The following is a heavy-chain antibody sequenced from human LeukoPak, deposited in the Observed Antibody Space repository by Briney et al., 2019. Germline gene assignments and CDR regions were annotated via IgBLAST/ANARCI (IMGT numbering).Heavy chain of an antibody. CDR3: ARDRGEYSSGWFYYYYYMDV. D-gene: IGHD6-19*01. CDR2: IYTSGST. CDR1: GGSISSYY. Sequence: PSETLSLTCTVSGGSISSYYWSWIRQPAGKGLEWIGRIYTSGSTNYNPSLKSRVTMSVDTSKNQFSLKLSSVTAADTAVYYCARDRGEYSSGWFYYYYYMDVWGKGTTVTISS. V-gene: IGHV4-4*07. J-gene: IGHJ6*03.